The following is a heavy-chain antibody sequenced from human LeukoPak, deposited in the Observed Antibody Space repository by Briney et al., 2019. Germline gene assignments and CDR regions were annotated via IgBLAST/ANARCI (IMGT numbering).Heavy chain of an antibody. Sequence: GGSLRLSCAASGFTFGSYWMHWVRQVPGKGLVWVSRINSDGSTTNYADAVKGRFTLSRDNAKNTLYLEMNSLRAEDTGVYYCAPEGGYSYDYWGQGTLVTVSS. V-gene: IGHV3-74*01. D-gene: IGHD5-18*01. CDR3: APEGGYSYDY. J-gene: IGHJ4*02. CDR2: INSDGSTT. CDR1: GFTFGSYW.